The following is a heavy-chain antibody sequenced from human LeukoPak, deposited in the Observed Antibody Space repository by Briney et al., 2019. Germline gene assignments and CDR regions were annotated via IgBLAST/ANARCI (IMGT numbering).Heavy chain of an antibody. CDR3: ARRRYYDGSGYLE. V-gene: IGHV4-39*01. J-gene: IGHJ1*01. CDR2: IYYSGRT. D-gene: IGHD3-22*01. Sequence: SETLSHTCSVSGDSVSRSDSYWDWIRQPPGKGLEWIGTIYYSGRTYYSPSLKSRVTMSVDPSNNQFSLTLRSVTAADTALYYCARRRYYDGSGYLEWGQGTLLSVSS. CDR1: GDSVSRSDSY.